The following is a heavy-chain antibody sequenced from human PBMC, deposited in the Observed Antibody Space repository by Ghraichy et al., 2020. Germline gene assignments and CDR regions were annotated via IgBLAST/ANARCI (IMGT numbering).Heavy chain of an antibody. CDR1: GFTFSSHA. CDR2: ISGNGGST. D-gene: IGHD2-15*01. V-gene: IGHV3-23*01. CDR3: AKAWGNGSGGNCPPYNWFDP. J-gene: IGHJ5*02. Sequence: GESLNISCAASGFTFSSHAMSWVRQAPGKGLEWVSRISGNGGSTYYADSVEGRFTSSRDNSKHTLYLQMNSLRTEDTAVYYCAKAWGNGSGGNCPPYNWFDPWGQGTLVTVSS.